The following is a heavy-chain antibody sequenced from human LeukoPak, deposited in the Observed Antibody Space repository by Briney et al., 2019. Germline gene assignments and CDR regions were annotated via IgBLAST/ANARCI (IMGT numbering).Heavy chain of an antibody. D-gene: IGHD3-10*01. CDR2: ISGSGGST. CDR3: AKGCLGFGELCPLDY. J-gene: IGHJ4*02. CDR1: GFTFSSYG. Sequence: GGSLRLSCAASGFTFSSYGMSWVRQAPGKGLEWVSAISGSGGSTYYADSVKGRFTISRDNSKNTLDLQMNSLRAEDTAVYYCAKGCLGFGELCPLDYWGQGTLVTVSS. V-gene: IGHV3-23*01.